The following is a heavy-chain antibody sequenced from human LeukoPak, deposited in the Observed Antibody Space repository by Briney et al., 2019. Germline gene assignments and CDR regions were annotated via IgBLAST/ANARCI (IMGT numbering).Heavy chain of an antibody. Sequence: GGSLRLSCAASGFPFSRYSMNWVRQAPGEGPEWVSSITSSSSNKDYVDSVKGRFTVSRDNAKNSLYLQTDSLRVEDTAVYYCARDPPSRGTRYFDYWGQGILVTVSS. CDR2: ITSSSSNK. J-gene: IGHJ4*02. CDR1: GFPFSRYS. V-gene: IGHV3-21*01. CDR3: ARDPPSRGTRYFDY. D-gene: IGHD3-16*01.